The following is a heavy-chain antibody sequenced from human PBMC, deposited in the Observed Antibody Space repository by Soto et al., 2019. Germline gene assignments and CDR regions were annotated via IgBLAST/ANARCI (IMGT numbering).Heavy chain of an antibody. CDR1: GFIFSDSA. CDR3: TRGIDVWIGYPRYYLDY. J-gene: IGHJ4*02. D-gene: IGHD3-3*01. V-gene: IGHV3-73*02. CDR2: IRRKANNYAT. Sequence: EVQLVESGGGLVQPGGSLKLSCAASGFIFSDSALHWVRQASGKGLEWVGRIRRKANNYATTYAASVEGRFAIARDDSKNTAYLQMNSLKTVHTAIYYCTRGIDVWIGYPRYYLDYWGQGTLVTVSS.